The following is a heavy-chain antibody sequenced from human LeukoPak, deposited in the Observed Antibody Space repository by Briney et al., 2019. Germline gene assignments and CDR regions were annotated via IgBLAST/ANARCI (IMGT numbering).Heavy chain of an antibody. CDR2: ITPILGIA. CDR3: ARGYSNYVGYFDY. V-gene: IGHV1-69*02. Sequence: SVKVSCKASGGTFSSYTISWVRQAPGQGLEWMGRITPILGIANYAQKFQGRVTITADKSTSTAYMELSSLRSEDTAVYYCARGYSNYVGYFDYWGQGTLVTVSS. D-gene: IGHD4-11*01. J-gene: IGHJ4*02. CDR1: GGTFSSYT.